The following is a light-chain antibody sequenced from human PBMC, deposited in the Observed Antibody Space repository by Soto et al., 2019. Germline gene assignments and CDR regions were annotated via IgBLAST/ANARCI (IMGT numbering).Light chain of an antibody. J-gene: IGLJ1*01. CDR1: SSDISIYNY. V-gene: IGLV2-11*01. Sequence: QSALTQPASVSGSPGQSITISFTGTSSDISIYNYVSWYQQHPGKAPKLMIYDVSERPSGVPDRFSGSKSGNTASLTISGLQAEDEADYYCCSYAGTFYVFGTGTKVTVL. CDR3: CSYAGTFYV. CDR2: DVS.